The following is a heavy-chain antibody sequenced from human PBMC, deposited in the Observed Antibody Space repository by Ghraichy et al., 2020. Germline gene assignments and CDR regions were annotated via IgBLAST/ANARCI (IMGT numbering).Heavy chain of an antibody. CDR3: ARMESGGGWLQLRRRTRFDY. CDR1: GFTVSSNY. J-gene: IGHJ4*02. Sequence: GGSLRLACAASGFTVSSNYMSWVRQAPGTGLEWVSVIYSGGSTYYADSVKGRFTISRDNSKNTLYLQMNSLRAEDTAVYYCARMESGGGWLQLRRRTRFDYWGQGTLVTVSS. V-gene: IGHV3-53*01. D-gene: IGHD5-24*01. CDR2: IYSGGST.